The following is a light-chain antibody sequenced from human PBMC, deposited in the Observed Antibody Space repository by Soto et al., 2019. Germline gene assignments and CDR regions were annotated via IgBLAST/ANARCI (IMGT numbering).Light chain of an antibody. CDR2: DVS. CDR1: SSDVSGYNY. V-gene: IGLV2-14*01. CDR3: SSYTSSSTVV. J-gene: IGLJ2*01. Sequence: QSALTQPASVSGSPGQSITISCTGTSSDVSGYNYVSWYQQHPGKAPKRMIYDVSNRPSGVSDRFSGSKSGNTASLTISGRQAEDEADYYCSSYTSSSTVVFGGGTKLTVL.